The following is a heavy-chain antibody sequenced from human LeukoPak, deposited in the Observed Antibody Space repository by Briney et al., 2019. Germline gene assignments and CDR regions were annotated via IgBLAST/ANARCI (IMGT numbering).Heavy chain of an antibody. D-gene: IGHD3-3*01. J-gene: IGHJ4*02. CDR3: ARGWGWYGFCDY. CDR1: GFTFSSYE. V-gene: IGHV3-48*03. CDR2: ISSSGSTI. Sequence: GGSLRLSCAASGFTFSSYEMNWVRQAPGKGLEWVSYISSSGSTIYYADSVKGRFTISRDNAKNSLYLQINSLRAEDTAVYYCARGWGWYGFCDYWGRGTLVTVSS.